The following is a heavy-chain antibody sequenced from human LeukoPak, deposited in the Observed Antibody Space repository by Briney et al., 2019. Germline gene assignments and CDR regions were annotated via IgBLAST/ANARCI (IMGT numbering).Heavy chain of an antibody. D-gene: IGHD3-22*01. CDR2: IYYSGST. V-gene: IGHV4-59*01. CDR1: GGSISSYY. Sequence: SETLSLTCTVSGGSISSYYWSWIRQPPGKGLEWIGYIYYSGSTNYNPSLKSRVTISVDTSKNQFSLKLSSVIAADTAVYYCASGRGYYDSSGYRPNWYFDLWGRGTLVTVSS. CDR3: ASGRGYYDSSGYRPNWYFDL. J-gene: IGHJ2*01.